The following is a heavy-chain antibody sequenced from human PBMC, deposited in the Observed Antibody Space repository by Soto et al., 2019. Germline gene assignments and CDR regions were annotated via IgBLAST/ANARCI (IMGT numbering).Heavy chain of an antibody. D-gene: IGHD6-19*01. CDR2: ITWNSGSI. CDR1: GLTFNDYA. J-gene: IGHJ4*01. CDR3: AKDIREYSSGWTYFDY. Sequence: PGGSLRLSCAASGLTFNDYAMHWVRQGQGNGLEWVSGITWNSGSIDYADSVKGRFTISRDNAKNSLYLQMNSLRPEDTALYYCAKDIREYSSGWTYFDYLGHGTLVTFSS. V-gene: IGHV3-9*01.